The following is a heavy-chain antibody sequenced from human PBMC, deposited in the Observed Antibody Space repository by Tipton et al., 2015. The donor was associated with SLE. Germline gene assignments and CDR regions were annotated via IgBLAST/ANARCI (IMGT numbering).Heavy chain of an antibody. CDR2: INPSGGST. J-gene: IGHJ4*02. Sequence: QVQLVQSGAEVKKPGASVKVSCKASGYTFTSYGISWVRQAPGQGLEWMGIINPSGGSTSYAQKFQGRVTMTRDTSTSTVYMELSSLRSEDTAVYYCASSIQYYFDYWGQGTLVTVSS. CDR3: ASSIQYYFDY. CDR1: GYTFTSYG. V-gene: IGHV1-46*01.